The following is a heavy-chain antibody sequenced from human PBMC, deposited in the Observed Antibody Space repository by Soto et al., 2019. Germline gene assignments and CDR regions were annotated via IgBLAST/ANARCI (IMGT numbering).Heavy chain of an antibody. CDR2: ISAHNGNT. J-gene: IGHJ4*02. Sequence: QVHLVQSGAEGKKPGASVKVSCKGSGYTFTSYGITSVRQAPGQGLEWMGWISAHNGNTDYAQKLQGRGTGTTDTSPSTAYMEMRRLRTDDTAVYYCARGRYGDYWGQGALVTVSS. D-gene: IGHD1-1*01. CDR3: ARGRYGDY. CDR1: GYTFTSYG. V-gene: IGHV1-18*01.